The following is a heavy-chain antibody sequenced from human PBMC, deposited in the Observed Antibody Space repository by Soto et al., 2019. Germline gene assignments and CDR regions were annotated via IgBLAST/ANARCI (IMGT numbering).Heavy chain of an antibody. Sequence: SEAPSPPRSFSGGSVPTYWGWVRQPPGKGLEWIGYINYSGTTKYNSSLKSRVTISVDTSKNQFYLKLRSVTAADTAVYYCATSYCSDGVSCKWFDPWGQGILVTVSS. CDR1: GGSVPTY. V-gene: IGHV4-59*02. CDR3: ATSYCSDGVSCKWFDP. D-gene: IGHD2-8*01. J-gene: IGHJ5*02. CDR2: INYSGTT.